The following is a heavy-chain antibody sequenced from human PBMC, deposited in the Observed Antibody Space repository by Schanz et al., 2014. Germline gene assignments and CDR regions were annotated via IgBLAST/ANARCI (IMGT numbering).Heavy chain of an antibody. D-gene: IGHD7-27*01. CDR3: ARGEANWGQY. Sequence: QVQLVQSGSELKKPGASVKVSCKASGYTFAMYDMNWVRQAPGQGLEWMGWINTNTVNPTYAQGFTGRFVFSLDTSVSTAYPQISFLKADDTAVFFCARGEANWGQYWGQGTLVTVSS. CDR1: GYTFAMYD. J-gene: IGHJ4*02. CDR2: INTNTVNP. V-gene: IGHV7-4-1*02.